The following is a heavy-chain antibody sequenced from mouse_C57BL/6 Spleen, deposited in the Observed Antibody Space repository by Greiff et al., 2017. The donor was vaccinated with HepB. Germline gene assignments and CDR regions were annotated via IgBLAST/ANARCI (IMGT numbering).Heavy chain of an antibody. CDR1: GFTFSSYA. Sequence: EVHLVESGGGLVKPGGSLKLSCAASGFTFSSYAMSWVRQTPEKRLEWVATISDGGSYTYYPDNVKGRFTISRDNAKNNRYLQMSHLKSEDTAMYYCARDWSLAFDYWGQGTTLTVSS. CDR2: ISDGGSYT. D-gene: IGHD4-1*01. J-gene: IGHJ2*01. CDR3: ARDWSLAFDY. V-gene: IGHV5-4*01.